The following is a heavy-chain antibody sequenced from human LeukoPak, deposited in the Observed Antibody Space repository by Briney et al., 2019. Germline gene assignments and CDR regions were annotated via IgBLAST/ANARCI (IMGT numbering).Heavy chain of an antibody. CDR2: IYYSGST. J-gene: IGHJ6*02. CDR1: GGSVSSGSYY. Sequence: SETLSLTCTVSGGSVSSGSYYWSWIRQPPGKGLEWIGYIYYSGSTNYNPSLKSRVTISVDTSKNQFSLKLSSVTAADTAVYYCARERYSYGPRVYYYYGMDVWGQGTTVTVSS. D-gene: IGHD5-18*01. V-gene: IGHV4-61*01. CDR3: ARERYSYGPRVYYYYGMDV.